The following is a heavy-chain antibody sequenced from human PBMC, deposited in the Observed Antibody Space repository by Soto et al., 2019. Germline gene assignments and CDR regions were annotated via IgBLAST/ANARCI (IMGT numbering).Heavy chain of an antibody. D-gene: IGHD5-18*01. CDR1: GGSISSAAYY. V-gene: IGHV4-31*03. Sequence: QVQLQESDPGLVKPSQTLSLTCTVSGGSISSAAYYWSWIRQHPGKDLEWIGYISHSGSTYYTPSLKSRVIISADTSKNQFSLNLNSVTAADTAVYYCAREYTYGSNFFDCWGQGALVTVSS. CDR3: AREYTYGSNFFDC. CDR2: ISHSGST. J-gene: IGHJ4*02.